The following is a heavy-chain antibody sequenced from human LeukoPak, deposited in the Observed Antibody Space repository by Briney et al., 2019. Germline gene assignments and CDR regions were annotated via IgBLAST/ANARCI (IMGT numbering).Heavy chain of an antibody. CDR2: IYYSGST. D-gene: IGHD3-22*01. V-gene: IGHV4-39*02. J-gene: IGHJ3*02. Sequence: SETLSLTCTVSGGSISSSSYYWGWIRQPPGKGLEWIGSIYYSGSTYYNPSLKSRVTISVDTSKNQFSLKLSSATAADTAVYYCARDAQDYYDSSPDAFDIWGQGTMVTVSS. CDR3: ARDAQDYYDSSPDAFDI. CDR1: GGSISSSSYY.